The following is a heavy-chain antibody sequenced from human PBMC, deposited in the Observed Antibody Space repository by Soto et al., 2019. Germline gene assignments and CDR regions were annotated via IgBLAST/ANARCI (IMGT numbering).Heavy chain of an antibody. D-gene: IGHD3-9*01. CDR3: AKDDGYFDWSPFDY. V-gene: IGHV3-23*01. CDR1: GFTFSSYA. CDR2: ISGSGGST. Sequence: GGSLRLSCVASGFTFSSYAMSWVRQAPGKGLEWVSAISGSGGSTYYADSVKGRFTISRDNSKNTLYLQMNSLRAEDTAVYYCAKDDGYFDWSPFDYWGQGTLVTVSS. J-gene: IGHJ4*02.